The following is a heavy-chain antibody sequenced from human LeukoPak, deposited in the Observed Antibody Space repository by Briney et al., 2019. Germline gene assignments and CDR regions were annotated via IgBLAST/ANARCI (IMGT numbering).Heavy chain of an antibody. V-gene: IGHV3-7*03. CDR1: GFTFSSYG. CDR3: AILGGGDGYNWGNFRTGNYDY. J-gene: IGHJ4*02. CDR2: IKQDGSEK. Sequence: QPGGSLRLSCAASGFTFSSYGMHWVRQAPGKGLEWVANIKQDGSEKYYADSVKGRFTISRDNAKNSLYLQMNSLRAEDTALYYCAILGGGDGYNWGNFRTGNYDYWGQGTLVTVSS. D-gene: IGHD5-24*01.